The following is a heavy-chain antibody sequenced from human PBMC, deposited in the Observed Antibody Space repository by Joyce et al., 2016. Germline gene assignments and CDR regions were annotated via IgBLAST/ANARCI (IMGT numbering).Heavy chain of an antibody. CDR1: GYTFGSYS. J-gene: IGHJ1*01. CDR3: ARGWGVRALDL. CDR2: IIAGNGKT. D-gene: IGHD3-16*01. Sequence: QLVQSGAEVKNPGASVKISCKASGYTFGSYSLHWVRQAVGQSLEWVGYIIAGNGKTRYSKTFQGRVSITRDKSATTTFMELTSLTFDDTAIFYCARGWGVRALDLWGQGTLVSVSS. V-gene: IGHV1-3*01.